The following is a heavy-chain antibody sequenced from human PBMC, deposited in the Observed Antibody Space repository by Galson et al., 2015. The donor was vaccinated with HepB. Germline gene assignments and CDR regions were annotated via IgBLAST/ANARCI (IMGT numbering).Heavy chain of an antibody. D-gene: IGHD4-17*01. CDR3: ARRPHDYGDPENFDY. Sequence: ETLSLTCAVYGGSFSGYYWSWIRQPPGKGLEWIGEINHSGSTNYNPSLKSRVTISVDTSKNQFSLKLSSVTAADTAVYYCARRPHDYGDPENFDYWGQGTLVTVSS. V-gene: IGHV4-34*01. CDR1: GGSFSGYY. J-gene: IGHJ4*02. CDR2: INHSGST.